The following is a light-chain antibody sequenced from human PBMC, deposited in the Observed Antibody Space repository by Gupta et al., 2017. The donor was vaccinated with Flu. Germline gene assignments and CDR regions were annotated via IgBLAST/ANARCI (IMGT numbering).Light chain of an antibody. CDR3: QSADSSGTYV. CDR2: KDS. CDR1: ALPKQY. Sequence: SYELTQPPSVSVSPGQTARITCSGDALPKQYAYWYQQKPGQDPVLVRYKDSERPSGIPERFSGSSSGTTVTLTISGVQAEDEADYYCQSADSSGTYVCGGGTKLTVL. V-gene: IGLV3-25*02. J-gene: IGLJ2*01.